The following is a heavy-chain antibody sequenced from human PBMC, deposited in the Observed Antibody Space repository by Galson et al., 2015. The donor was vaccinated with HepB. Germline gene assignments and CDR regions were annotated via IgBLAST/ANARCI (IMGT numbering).Heavy chain of an antibody. J-gene: IGHJ4*02. V-gene: IGHV1-18*01. D-gene: IGHD6-13*01. CDR1: GYTFTSYG. CDR2: ISAYNGNT. Sequence: SVKVSCKASGYTFTSYGISWVRQAPGQGLEWMGWISAYNGNTNYAQKLQGRVTMTTDTSTSTAYMELRSLRSDDTAVYYCAGDSSSWKIFDYWGQGTLVTVSS. CDR3: AGDSSSWKIFDY.